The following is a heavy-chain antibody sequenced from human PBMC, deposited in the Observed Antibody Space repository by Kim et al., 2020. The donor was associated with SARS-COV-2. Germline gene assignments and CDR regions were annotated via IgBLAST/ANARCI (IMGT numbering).Heavy chain of an antibody. V-gene: IGHV4-31*03. CDR1: GGSISSGGYY. Sequence: SETLSLTCTVSGGSISSGGYYWSWIRQHPGKGLEWIGYIYYSGSTYYNPSLKSRVTISVDTSKNQFSLKLSSVTAADTAVYYCSRIGVAAAGITFWFDPWGQGTLVTVSS. J-gene: IGHJ5*02. CDR2: IYYSGST. D-gene: IGHD6-13*01. CDR3: SRIGVAAAGITFWFDP.